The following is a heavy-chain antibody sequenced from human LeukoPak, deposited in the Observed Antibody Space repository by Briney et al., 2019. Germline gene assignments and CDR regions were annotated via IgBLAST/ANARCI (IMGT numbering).Heavy chain of an antibody. V-gene: IGHV4-39*01. CDR1: GVSIRSSVPIGSSMLY. CDR2: ISYSGAT. J-gene: IGHJ4*02. Sequence: SETLSLTCTVSGVSIRSSVPIGSSMLYWAWVRQPPGKGLEWIGDISYSGATYYNPSLRSRATISVDTSKNQFSLKLSSVTAADTAVYYCARWGITMVRGARRGLDYWGQGTLVTVSS. CDR3: ARWGITMVRGARRGLDY. D-gene: IGHD3-10*01.